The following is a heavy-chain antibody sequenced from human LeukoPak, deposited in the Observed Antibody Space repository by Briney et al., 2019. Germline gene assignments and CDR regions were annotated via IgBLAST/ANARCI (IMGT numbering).Heavy chain of an antibody. Sequence: SETLSLTCTVSGGSISSYYWSWIRQPPGKGLEWIGYIYYSGSTNYNPSLKSRVTISVDTSKNQFSLKLSSVTAADTAVCYCARHQWAAAGYYYYYGMDVWGQGTTVTVSS. CDR3: ARHQWAAAGYYYYYGMDV. CDR1: GGSISSYY. V-gene: IGHV4-59*08. CDR2: IYYSGST. D-gene: IGHD6-13*01. J-gene: IGHJ6*02.